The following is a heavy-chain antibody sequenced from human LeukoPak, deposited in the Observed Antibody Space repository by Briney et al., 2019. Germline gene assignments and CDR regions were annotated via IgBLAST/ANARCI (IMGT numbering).Heavy chain of an antibody. CDR1: GFTFSSYG. Sequence: GXXLRLSCAASGFTFSSYGMHWVRQAPGKGLEWVAFIRYDGSNKYYADSVKGRFTISRDNSKNTLYLQMNSLRAEDTAVYYCANVIVPAAISSEYFQHWGQGTLVTVSS. CDR2: IRYDGSNK. D-gene: IGHD2-2*02. CDR3: ANVIVPAAISSEYFQH. J-gene: IGHJ1*01. V-gene: IGHV3-30*02.